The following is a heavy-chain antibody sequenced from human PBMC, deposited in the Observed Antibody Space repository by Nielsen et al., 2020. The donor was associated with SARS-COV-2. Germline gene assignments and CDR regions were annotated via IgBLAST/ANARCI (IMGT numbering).Heavy chain of an antibody. CDR2: INTGNGDT. J-gene: IGHJ4*02. D-gene: IGHD3-9*01. V-gene: IGHV1-3*04. CDR3: ARGLDRYDILTGPY. Sequence: WVRQAPGQRLEWMGWINTGNGDTKYSHNFKGKVTFTRDTSATTVYMELSSLRSEDTALYFCARGLDRYDILTGPYWGQGTLVTVSS.